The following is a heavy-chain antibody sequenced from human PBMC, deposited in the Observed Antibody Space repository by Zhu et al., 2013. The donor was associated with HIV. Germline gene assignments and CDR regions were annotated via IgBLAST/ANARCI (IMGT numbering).Heavy chain of an antibody. CDR1: GYVFTSFG. J-gene: IGHJ4*02. CDR2: VSGYNGKT. D-gene: IGHD6-13*01. CDR3: ARDRAAPTYYFDY. V-gene: IGHV1-18*01. Sequence: QDQLVQSGAEMKKPGASVKVSCRASGYVFTSFGISWLRQAPGQRLQWMGWVSGYNGKTNYARNLQDRVTMTVDISSSTAYLELRSLRSDDTAVYYCARDRAAPTYYFDYWGQGTLVTVSS.